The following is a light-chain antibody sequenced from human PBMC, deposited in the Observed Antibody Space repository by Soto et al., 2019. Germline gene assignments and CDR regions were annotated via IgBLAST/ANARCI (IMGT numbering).Light chain of an antibody. Sequence: QSVLTQPASVSGSPGQSITISCTGTSSDVGAFKYVSWYQQYPGKAPKLIIYEVSNRPSGISNRFSGSKSGNTASLTISGLQAEDEAAYYCTSYTSSTTVLFGGGTQLTVL. J-gene: IGLJ2*01. CDR2: EVS. CDR1: SSDVGAFKY. CDR3: TSYTSSTTVL. V-gene: IGLV2-14*01.